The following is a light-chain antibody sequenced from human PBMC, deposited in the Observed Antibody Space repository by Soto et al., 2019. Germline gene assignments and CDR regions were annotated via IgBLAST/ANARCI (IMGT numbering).Light chain of an antibody. CDR3: CSYAGSYTFPRV. CDR2: DVS. J-gene: IGLJ3*02. CDR1: SGDVGGYNY. V-gene: IGLV2-11*01. Sequence: QSALTQPRSVSGSPGQSVTISCTGTSGDVGGYNYVSWYQQHPGKAPKLMIYDVSKRPSGVPDRFSGSKSGNTASLTISGLQAEDEADYYFCSYAGSYTFPRVFGGGTKLTVL.